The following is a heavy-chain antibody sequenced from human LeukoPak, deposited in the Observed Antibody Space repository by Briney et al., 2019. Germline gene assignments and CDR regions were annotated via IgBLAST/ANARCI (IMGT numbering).Heavy chain of an antibody. CDR3: ARVGDGYNFDWYFDL. CDR1: GFTVSNTY. Sequence: GGSLRLSCAASGFTVSNTYMMWVRQAPGKGLEWVSVIYGVGSMFYADSVKGRFTISRHNPKNTLDLQMNCLRADDTAVYYCARVGDGYNFDWYFDLWGRGTLVTVSS. CDR2: IYGVGSM. V-gene: IGHV3-53*04. J-gene: IGHJ2*01. D-gene: IGHD5-24*01.